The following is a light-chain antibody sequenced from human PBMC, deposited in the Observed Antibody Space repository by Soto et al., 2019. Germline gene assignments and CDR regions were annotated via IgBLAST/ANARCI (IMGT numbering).Light chain of an antibody. J-gene: IGLJ2*01. CDR3: AAWDDSLNGVV. V-gene: IGLV1-44*01. CDR1: SSNIGSNT. Sequence: QSVLTQPPSASGTPGQRVTISCSGSSSNIGSNTVNWYQQLPGTAPKLLIYSNNQRPSVVPDRFSDSKSGTSASLAISGLQSEDEADYYCAAWDDSLNGVVLGGGTKLTVL. CDR2: SNN.